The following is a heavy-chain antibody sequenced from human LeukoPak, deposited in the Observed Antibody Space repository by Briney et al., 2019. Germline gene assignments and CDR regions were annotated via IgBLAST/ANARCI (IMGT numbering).Heavy chain of an antibody. D-gene: IGHD5-12*01. Sequence: GGSLRLSCAASGFTFRSYWMSWVRQAPGKGLEWVANIKQDGSEKYYVDSVKGRFTISRDNAKNSLYLQMNSLRAEDTAVYYCARSDIVATIADYWGQGTLVTVSS. J-gene: IGHJ4*02. CDR3: ARSDIVATIADY. CDR2: IKQDGSEK. V-gene: IGHV3-7*03. CDR1: GFTFRSYW.